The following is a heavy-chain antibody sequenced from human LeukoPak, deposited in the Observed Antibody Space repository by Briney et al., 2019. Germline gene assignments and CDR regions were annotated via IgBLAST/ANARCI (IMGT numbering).Heavy chain of an antibody. Sequence: GRSLRLSCAASGFTFSSYAMHWVRQAPGNGLEWVAVISYDGSNKYYADSVKGRFTISRDNSKNTLYLQMNSLRAEDTAVYYCARDPAWWELGYWGQGTLVTVSS. CDR1: GFTFSSYA. V-gene: IGHV3-30-3*01. CDR2: ISYDGSNK. D-gene: IGHD1-26*01. CDR3: ARDPAWWELGY. J-gene: IGHJ4*02.